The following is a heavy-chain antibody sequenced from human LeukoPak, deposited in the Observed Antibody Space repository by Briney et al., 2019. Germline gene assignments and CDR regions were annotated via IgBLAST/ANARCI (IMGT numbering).Heavy chain of an antibody. CDR3: ASDRPHSASYYHY. J-gene: IGHJ4*02. CDR1: GGSISSYY. CDR2: IYYSGST. Sequence: SETLSLTCTVSGGSISSYYWSWIRQPPGKGLEWIGYIYYSGSTNYNPSLKSRVTISVDTSKNQISLKLTSVTAADTAMYYCASDRPHSASYYHYWGQGTLVTVSS. D-gene: IGHD1-26*01. V-gene: IGHV4-59*12.